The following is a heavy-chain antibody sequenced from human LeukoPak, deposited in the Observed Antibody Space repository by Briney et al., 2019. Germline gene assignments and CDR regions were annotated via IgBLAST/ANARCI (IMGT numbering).Heavy chain of an antibody. V-gene: IGHV1-2*02. J-gene: IGHJ4*02. CDR2: INPNSGGT. Sequence: GASVKVSFKASGYTFTDYYMHRVRQAPGQGLEWMGWINPNSGGTNYAQKFQGRVTMTRDTSVSTAYMNLSRLRSDDTAFYYCARATSGSYYFDYWGQGTLVTVSS. CDR3: ARATSGSYYFDY. D-gene: IGHD1-26*01. CDR1: GYTFTDYY.